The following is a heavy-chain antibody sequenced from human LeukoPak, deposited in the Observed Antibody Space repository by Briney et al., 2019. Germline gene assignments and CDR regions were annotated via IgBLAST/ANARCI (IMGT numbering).Heavy chain of an antibody. CDR1: GFTFSHYW. D-gene: IGHD6-13*01. CDR3: AKDDNSWSLDY. CDR2: ITQDGSQK. V-gene: IGHV3-7*01. J-gene: IGHJ4*02. Sequence: GGSLSLSCAASGFTFSHYWMSWVRQAPGKGLERVASITQDGSQKYYGDSVKGRFTISRDNAKNSLYLQMNSLRAEDTAFYYCAKDDNSWSLDYWGQGTLVTVSS.